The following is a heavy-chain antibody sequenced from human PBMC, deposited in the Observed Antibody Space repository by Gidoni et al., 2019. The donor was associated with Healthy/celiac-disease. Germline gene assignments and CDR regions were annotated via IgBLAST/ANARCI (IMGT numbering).Heavy chain of an antibody. CDR3: AKDPYDILTGYYSSLGNGGGD. V-gene: IGHV3-23*01. CDR2: ISGSGGST. D-gene: IGHD3-9*01. J-gene: IGHJ4*02. CDR1: GFTFSSYA. Sequence: EVQLLESGGGLVQPGGSLRLSCAASGFTFSSYAISWVRQAPGKGLEWVSAISGSGGSTYYADSVKGRFTISRDNSKNTLYLQMNSLRAEDTAVYYCAKDPYDILTGYYSSLGNGGGDWGQGTLVTVSS.